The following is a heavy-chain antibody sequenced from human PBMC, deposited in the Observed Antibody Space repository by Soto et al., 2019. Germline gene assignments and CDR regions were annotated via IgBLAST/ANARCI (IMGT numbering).Heavy chain of an antibody. CDR2: IYYSGST. V-gene: IGHV4-39*01. D-gene: IGHD6-19*01. J-gene: IGHJ5*02. CDR1: GGSINSSSYF. Sequence: PSETLSLTCSVSGGSINSSSYFWGWVRQPPGKGLEWIGSIYYSGSTYYNPSLRSRVTISVDTSKNQFSLKLSSVTAADTAVFYCARHYSSGSRNWFDPWGQGTLVTVSS. CDR3: ARHYSSGSRNWFDP.